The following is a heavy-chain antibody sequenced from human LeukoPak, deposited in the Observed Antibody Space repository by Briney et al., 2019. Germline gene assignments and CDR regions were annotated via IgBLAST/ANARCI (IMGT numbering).Heavy chain of an antibody. J-gene: IGHJ4*02. CDR2: MNPNSGNT. Sequence: ASVKVSCKASGYTFTSYDINWVRQAPGQGLEWMGWMNPNSGNTGYAQKFQGRVTITRNTSISTAYMELSSLRSEDTAVYYCAREDTAKTGYYFDYWGQGTLVTVSS. CDR1: GYTFTSYD. D-gene: IGHD5-18*01. V-gene: IGHV1-8*03. CDR3: AREDTAKTGYYFDY.